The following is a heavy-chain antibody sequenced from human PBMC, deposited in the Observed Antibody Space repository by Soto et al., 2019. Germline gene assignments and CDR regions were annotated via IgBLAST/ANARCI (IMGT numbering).Heavy chain of an antibody. V-gene: IGHV3-53*01. CDR3: ARDPPITSDYAMDV. J-gene: IGHJ6*02. CDR1: GFAVSSCY. Sequence: GGSLRLSCAASGFAVSSCYMMWVRQAPGKGLECISLTYTGGSTRYADSVKGRFTVSRDDSSNTLYLQMNNLWAEDTAVYYCARDPPITSDYAMDVWGQGTTVTVSS. CDR2: TYTGGST. D-gene: IGHD1-20*01.